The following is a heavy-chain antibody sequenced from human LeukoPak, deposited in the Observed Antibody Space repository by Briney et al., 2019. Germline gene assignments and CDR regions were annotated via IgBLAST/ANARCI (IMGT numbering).Heavy chain of an antibody. CDR3: ARNYYGSGSYLSFDY. Sequence: GASVKVSCKASGYTFTGYYMHWGRQAPGQGLEWMGWINPNSGGTNYAQKFQGWVTMTRDTSISTAYMELSRLRSDDTAVYYCARNYYGSGSYLSFDYWGQGTLVTVSS. D-gene: IGHD3-10*01. V-gene: IGHV1-2*04. CDR2: INPNSGGT. J-gene: IGHJ4*02. CDR1: GYTFTGYY.